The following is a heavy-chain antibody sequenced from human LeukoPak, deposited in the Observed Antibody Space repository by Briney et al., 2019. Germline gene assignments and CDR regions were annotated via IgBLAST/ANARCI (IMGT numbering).Heavy chain of an antibody. D-gene: IGHD2-15*01. CDR2: INSAGSST. J-gene: IGHJ4*02. V-gene: IGHV3-74*01. Sequence: GGSLRLPSAASGFTFSNYWMHWVRQAPGKGLVWVSRINSAGSSTSYADSVKGRFTMSRDNAKNTLYLQMNSLRAEDTAVYYCARGPGWYFDYWGQGSLVTVSS. CDR3: ARGPGWYFDY. CDR1: GFTFSNYW.